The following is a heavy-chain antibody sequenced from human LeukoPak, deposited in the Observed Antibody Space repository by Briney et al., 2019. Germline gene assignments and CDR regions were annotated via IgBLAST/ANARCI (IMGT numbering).Heavy chain of an antibody. CDR1: GITFSSYS. V-gene: IGHV3-48*01. J-gene: IGHJ4*02. CDR2: ISSFSGTI. Sequence: SGGSLRLSRVASGITFSSYSMNWVRQAPGKGLEWVSYISSFSGTINYADSVKGRFTISRDNSKNMLYLQMNSLGTEDTAVYYCAKDRWGAVASFDYWGQGTLVTVSS. D-gene: IGHD6-19*01. CDR3: AKDRWGAVASFDY.